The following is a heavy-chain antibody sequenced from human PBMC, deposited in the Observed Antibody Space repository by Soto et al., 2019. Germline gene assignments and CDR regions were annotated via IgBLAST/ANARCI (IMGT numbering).Heavy chain of an antibody. Sequence: SETLSLTCAVYGGSFSGGYSWSWMRQPPGKGLEWIGYIYHSGSTYYNPSLKSRVTISVDRSKNQFSLRLSSVTAADTAVYYCARVPDYWGQGTLVTVSS. CDR2: IYHSGST. V-gene: IGHV4-30-2*01. CDR3: ARVPDY. J-gene: IGHJ4*02. CDR1: GGSFSGGYS.